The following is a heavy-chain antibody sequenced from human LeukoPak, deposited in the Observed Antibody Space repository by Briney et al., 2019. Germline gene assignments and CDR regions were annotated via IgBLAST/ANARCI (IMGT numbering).Heavy chain of an antibody. CDR2: IYSGGNI. D-gene: IGHD5-12*01. CDR1: GFTVSSNY. CDR3: ARAPGGSDYDLYLDY. Sequence: GGSLRLSCAASGFTVSSNYMNWVRQAPGKGLEWVSIIYSGGNIYYADSVKGRFTISRDNAKNTLYLQMNSLRAEDTAVYYCARAPGGSDYDLYLDYWGQGTLVTVSS. J-gene: IGHJ4*02. V-gene: IGHV3-53*01.